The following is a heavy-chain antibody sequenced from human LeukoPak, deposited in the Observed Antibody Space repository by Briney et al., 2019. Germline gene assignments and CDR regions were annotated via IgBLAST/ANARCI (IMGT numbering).Heavy chain of an antibody. CDR1: GFTFSSYA. J-gene: IGHJ3*02. CDR2: ISGSGGST. CDR3: AKSYYDSSGYYIDDAFDI. Sequence: GGSLRLSCAASGFTFSSYAMSWVRQAPGKGLEWVSAISGSGGSTYYADSVKGRFTISRDNSKNTRYLQMNSLRAEDTGVYYCAKSYYDSSGYYIDDAFDIWGQGTMVTASS. V-gene: IGHV3-23*01. D-gene: IGHD3-22*01.